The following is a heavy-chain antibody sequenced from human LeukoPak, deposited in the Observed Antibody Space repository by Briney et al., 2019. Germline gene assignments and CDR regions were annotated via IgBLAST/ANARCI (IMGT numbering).Heavy chain of an antibody. D-gene: IGHD2-15*01. V-gene: IGHV1-58*02. Sequence: SVKVSCKASGFTFTSSAMQWVRQARGQRLEWIGWIVVGSGNTNYAQKFQERVTITRDMSTSTAYMELSSLRSEDTAVYYCAADQGGGGPCYYYYYMDVWGKGTTVTVSS. J-gene: IGHJ6*03. CDR1: GFTFTSSA. CDR2: IVVGSGNT. CDR3: AADQGGGGPCYYYYYMDV.